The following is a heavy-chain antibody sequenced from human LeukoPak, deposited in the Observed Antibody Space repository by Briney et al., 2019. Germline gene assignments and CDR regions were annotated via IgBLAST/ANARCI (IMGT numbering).Heavy chain of an antibody. Sequence: LSLTCTVSGGSISSYYWSWIRQAPGKGLEWVSGISWNSGSIGYADSVKGRFTISRDNAKNSLYLQMNSLRAEDTALYYCAKDRGGSYYVIDYWGQGTLVTVSS. CDR1: GGSISSYY. CDR2: ISWNSGSI. V-gene: IGHV3-9*01. J-gene: IGHJ4*02. D-gene: IGHD1-26*01. CDR3: AKDRGGSYYVIDY.